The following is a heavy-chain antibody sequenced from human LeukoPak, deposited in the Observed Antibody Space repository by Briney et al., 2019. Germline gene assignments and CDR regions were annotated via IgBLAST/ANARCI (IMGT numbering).Heavy chain of an antibody. J-gene: IGHJ3*02. Sequence: GGSLRLSCAASGFTFSSYSMNWVRQAPGKGLEWVSYISSSSSTIYYADSVKGRFTISRDNAKNSLYLQMNSLRAEDTAVYYCARDHDYNDGDYYYDSSGDAFDIWGQGTMVTVSS. D-gene: IGHD3-22*01. CDR1: GFTFSSYS. V-gene: IGHV3-48*01. CDR3: ARDHDYNDGDYYYDSSGDAFDI. CDR2: ISSSSSTI.